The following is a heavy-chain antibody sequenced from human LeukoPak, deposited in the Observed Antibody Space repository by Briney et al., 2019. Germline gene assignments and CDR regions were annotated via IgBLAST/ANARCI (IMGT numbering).Heavy chain of an antibody. J-gene: IGHJ6*02. CDR3: AKGDGYAPYNYGMDV. D-gene: IGHD2-21*01. V-gene: IGHV3-9*01. CDR1: GFTFDDYV. Sequence: PGGSLRLSCAASGFTFDDYVMHWVRQAPGKGLEWVSGIGWNSDRIGYADSVKGRFTISRDNAKNSLYLQMNSLRAEDTALYYCAKGDGYAPYNYGMDVWGQGTTVTVSS. CDR2: IGWNSDRI.